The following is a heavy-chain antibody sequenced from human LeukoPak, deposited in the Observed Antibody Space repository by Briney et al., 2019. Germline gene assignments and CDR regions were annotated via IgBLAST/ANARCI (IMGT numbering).Heavy chain of an antibody. CDR1: GFTFSSYS. Sequence: GGSLRLSCVASGFTFSSYSMNWVRQAPGKGLEWVSSISSSSSYIYYADSVKGRFTISRDNAKNSLYLQMNSLRAEDTAVYYCARGNLPIVVVTANDYWGQGTLVTVSS. CDR2: ISSSSSYI. D-gene: IGHD2-21*02. J-gene: IGHJ4*02. V-gene: IGHV3-21*01. CDR3: ARGNLPIVVVTANDY.